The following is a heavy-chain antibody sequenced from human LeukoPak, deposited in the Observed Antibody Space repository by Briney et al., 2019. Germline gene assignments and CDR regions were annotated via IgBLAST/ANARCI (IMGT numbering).Heavy chain of an antibody. Sequence: SETLSLTCTVSGGSISSSSYYWGWIRQPPGKGLEWIGSIYYSGSTYYNPSLKSRVTISVDTSKNQFSLKLSSVTAADTAVYYCARLVVVAATPSPYFDYWGQGTLVTVSS. CDR3: ARLVVVAATPSPYFDY. J-gene: IGHJ4*02. CDR2: IYYSGST. D-gene: IGHD2-15*01. CDR1: GGSISSSSYY. V-gene: IGHV4-39*01.